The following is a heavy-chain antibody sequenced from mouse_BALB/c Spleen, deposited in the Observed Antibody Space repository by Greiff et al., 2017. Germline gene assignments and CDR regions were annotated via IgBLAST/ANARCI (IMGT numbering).Heavy chain of an antibody. Sequence: DVKLVESGGGLVKPGGSLKLSCAASGFTFSSYAMSWVRQTPEKRLEWVASISSGGSTYYPDSVKGRFTISRDNARNILYLQMSSLRSEDTAMYYCARGRDGYYPYWYFDVWGAGTTVTVSS. CDR1: GFTFSSYA. CDR3: ARGRDGYYPYWYFDV. CDR2: ISSGGST. V-gene: IGHV5-6-5*01. J-gene: IGHJ1*01. D-gene: IGHD2-3*01.